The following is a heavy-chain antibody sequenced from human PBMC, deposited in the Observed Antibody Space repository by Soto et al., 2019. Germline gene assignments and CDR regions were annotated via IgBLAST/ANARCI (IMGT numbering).Heavy chain of an antibody. Sequence: SESLSLTCTVSGGSISSSGDYWGWIRQPPGKGLEWIGSIYYSGSTYYNPSLKSRVTISVDTSKNQFSLKLSSVTAADTAVYYCARRRSTVTTFGFDYWGQGTLVTVSS. J-gene: IGHJ4*02. D-gene: IGHD4-17*01. V-gene: IGHV4-39*01. CDR3: ARRRSTVTTFGFDY. CDR2: IYYSGST. CDR1: GGSISSSGDY.